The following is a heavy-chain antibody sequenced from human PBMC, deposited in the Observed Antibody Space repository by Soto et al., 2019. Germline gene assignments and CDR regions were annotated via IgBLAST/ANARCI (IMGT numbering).Heavy chain of an antibody. Sequence: QVQMVQSGPEVKKPGASVKVSCKTSGYTFTSYGVPWVRQAPGQGLEWMGWNSTSKGDTTYAQKFQGRVNMTTDTSTSTAYMELRSLRSDDTAVYYCATRSPAFDFWGQGTLVTVSS. V-gene: IGHV1-18*01. CDR3: ATRSPAFDF. J-gene: IGHJ4*02. CDR2: NSTSKGDT. CDR1: GYTFTSYG.